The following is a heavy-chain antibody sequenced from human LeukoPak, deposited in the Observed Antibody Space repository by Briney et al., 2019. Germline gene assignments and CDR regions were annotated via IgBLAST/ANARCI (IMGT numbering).Heavy chain of an antibody. V-gene: IGHV1-18*04. D-gene: IGHD4-17*01. CDR3: ARVGSADYGDYRGAFDI. CDR2: ISAYNGNT. J-gene: IGHJ3*02. Sequence: APVKVSCKASGYTFTSYGISWVRQAPGQGLEWMGWISAYNGNTNYAQKLQGRVTMTTDTSTSTAYMELRSLRSDDTAVYYCARVGSADYGDYRGAFDIWGQGTMVTVSS. CDR1: GYTFTSYG.